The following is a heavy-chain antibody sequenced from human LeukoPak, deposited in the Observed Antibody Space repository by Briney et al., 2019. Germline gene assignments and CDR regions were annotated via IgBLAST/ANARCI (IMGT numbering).Heavy chain of an antibody. V-gene: IGHV4-34*01. Sequence: PSETLSLTCAVYGGSFSGYYWSWIRQPPGKGLEWIGEINHSGSTNYNPSLKSRVTISVDTSKNQFSLKLSSVTAADTAVYYCARKPPRTIAATRIDYWGQGTLVTVSS. CDR3: ARKPPRTIAATRIDY. D-gene: IGHD6-13*01. CDR2: INHSGST. CDR1: GGSFSGYY. J-gene: IGHJ4*02.